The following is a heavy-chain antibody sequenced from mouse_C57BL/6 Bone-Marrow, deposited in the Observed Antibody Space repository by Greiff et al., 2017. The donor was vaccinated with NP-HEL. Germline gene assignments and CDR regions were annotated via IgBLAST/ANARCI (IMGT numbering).Heavy chain of an antibody. Sequence: VQLVASGAELVRPGTSVTVSCKASGYAFTNFLIEWVKQRPGQGLEWIGVINPGSGGTNYNEKFQGMATLTADKSSTMAYMQLRSMTSEDSAVYYCARYDYDSWGQGTTLTVSS. D-gene: IGHD2-4*01. CDR3: ARYDYDS. CDR1: GYAFTNFL. V-gene: IGHV1-54*01. CDR2: INPGSGGT. J-gene: IGHJ2*01.